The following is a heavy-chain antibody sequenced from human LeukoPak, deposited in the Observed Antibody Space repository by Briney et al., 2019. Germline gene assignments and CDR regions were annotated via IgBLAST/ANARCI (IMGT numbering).Heavy chain of an antibody. CDR3: AKDKLASPIAAAGNSLDY. J-gene: IGHJ4*02. D-gene: IGHD6-13*01. CDR1: GFTFSSYW. V-gene: IGHV3-7*03. Sequence: GGSLRLSCAASGFTFSSYWMSWVRQAPGKGLEWVANIKQDGSEKYYVDSVKGRFTISRDNAENSLYLQMNSLRAEDTALYYCAKDKLASPIAAAGNSLDYWGQGTLVTVSS. CDR2: IKQDGSEK.